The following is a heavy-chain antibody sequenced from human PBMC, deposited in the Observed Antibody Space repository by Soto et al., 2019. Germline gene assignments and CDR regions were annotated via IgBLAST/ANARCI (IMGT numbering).Heavy chain of an antibody. D-gene: IGHD3-22*01. CDR1: GFTFSSYG. CDR3: EKEQTPHYYDNSAYPGPFDH. Sequence: GGSLRLSCAASGFTFSSYGMHWVRQAPGKGPEWVAVISHHGANKYFADSVKGRFIISRDNSKNTLYLEMNSLRAEDTAVYYCEKEQTPHYYDNSAYPGPFDHWGQGPLVTVSS. V-gene: IGHV3-30*18. J-gene: IGHJ4*02. CDR2: ISHHGANK.